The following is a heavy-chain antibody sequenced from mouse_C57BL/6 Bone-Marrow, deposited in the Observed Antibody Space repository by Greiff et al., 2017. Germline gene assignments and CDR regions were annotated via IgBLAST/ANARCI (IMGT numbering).Heavy chain of an antibody. Sequence: QVHVKQSGAELVKPGASVKLSCKASGYTFTSYWMHWVKQRPGQGLEWIGMIHPNSGSTNYNEKFKSKATLTVDKSSSPAYMQLSSLTSEDSAVYYCARNDYSYAMDYWGQGTSVTVSS. CDR1: GYTFTSYW. CDR3: ARNDYSYAMDY. V-gene: IGHV1-64*01. CDR2: IHPNSGST. J-gene: IGHJ4*01. D-gene: IGHD2-12*01.